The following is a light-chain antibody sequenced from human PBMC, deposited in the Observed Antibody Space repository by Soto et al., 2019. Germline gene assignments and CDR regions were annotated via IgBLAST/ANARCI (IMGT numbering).Light chain of an antibody. CDR3: QSYDSSLSGVV. J-gene: IGLJ3*02. Sequence: QSALTQPPSVSGAPGQRVTISCTGSSSNIGAGYDVHWYQQLPGTAPKLLIYGNINRPSGVPDRFSGSKSGTSASLDITGLQAEDEVDYYCQSYDSSLSGVVFGGGTKLTVL. CDR1: SSNIGAGYD. V-gene: IGLV1-40*01. CDR2: GNI.